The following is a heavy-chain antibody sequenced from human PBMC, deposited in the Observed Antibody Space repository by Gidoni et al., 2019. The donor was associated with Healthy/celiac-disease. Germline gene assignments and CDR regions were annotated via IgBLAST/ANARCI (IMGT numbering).Heavy chain of an antibody. CDR3: ARDWVPGGAPIAVAYY. J-gene: IGHJ4*02. CDR2: ISYDGSNK. Sequence: QVQLVESGGGVVQPGRSLRLSCAASGFTFSSYAMHWVRQAPGKGLEWVAVISYDGSNKYYADSVKGRFTISRDNSKNTLYLQMNSLRAEDTAVYYCARDWVPGGAPIAVAYYWGQGTLVTVSS. CDR1: GFTFSSYA. V-gene: IGHV3-30-3*01. D-gene: IGHD6-19*01.